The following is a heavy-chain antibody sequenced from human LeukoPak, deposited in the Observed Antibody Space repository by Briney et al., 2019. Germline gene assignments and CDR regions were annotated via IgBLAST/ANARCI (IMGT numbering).Heavy chain of an antibody. D-gene: IGHD3-16*01. J-gene: IGHJ4*02. Sequence: GASVTVSCKGSGSTFTSYVINWVRPASGQGLEWMGWMKPNSGNTGDAQNFQGRVTLTRDTSIRTAYMELSSLRSEGTAVYYCSRTPPGGDIDHWGQGTLVTVSS. V-gene: IGHV1-8*01. CDR3: SRTPPGGDIDH. CDR2: MKPNSGNT. CDR1: GSTFTSYV.